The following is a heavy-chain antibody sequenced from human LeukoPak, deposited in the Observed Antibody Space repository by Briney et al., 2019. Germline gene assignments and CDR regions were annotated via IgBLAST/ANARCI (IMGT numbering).Heavy chain of an antibody. CDR2: ISPDSNYK. J-gene: IGHJ4*02. V-gene: IGHV3-21*01. CDR3: VRGGYRGFDYEY. D-gene: IGHD5-12*01. CDR1: GFTFSTYS. Sequence: GGSLRLSCTASGFTFSTYSMNWLRLAPGKGLEWVSSISPDSNYKYYVDSVKGRFTISRDNAKSSLYLQMNSLRAEDTAVYYCVRGGYRGFDYEYWGQGTLVTVSS.